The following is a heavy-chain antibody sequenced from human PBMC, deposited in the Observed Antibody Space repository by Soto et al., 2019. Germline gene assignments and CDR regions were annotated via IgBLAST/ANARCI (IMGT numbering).Heavy chain of an antibody. J-gene: IGHJ4*02. Sequence: EVQLVQSGAEVKKPGESLRMSCEASGYKFTNNWISWVRQMPGKGLEWMGRVAPDGSDTNYSPSFRGHVTISVDKSINTVYLQWSSLEASDTAMYYCARGRGWADYWGQGTLVTVSS. D-gene: IGHD6-19*01. CDR3: ARGRGWADY. V-gene: IGHV5-10-1*01. CDR1: GYKFTNNW. CDR2: VAPDGSDT.